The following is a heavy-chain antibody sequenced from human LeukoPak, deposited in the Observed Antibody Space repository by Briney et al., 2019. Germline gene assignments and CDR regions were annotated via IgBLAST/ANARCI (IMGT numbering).Heavy chain of an antibody. V-gene: IGHV3-23*01. CDR1: GFTFSSYA. CDR2: ISGSGIST. CDR3: AKGGTLDDTQFDY. D-gene: IGHD3-9*01. J-gene: IGHJ4*02. Sequence: GGSLRLSCAASGFTFSSYAMSWVRQAPGKGLEWVSGISGSGISTYYADSAEGRFTISRGNSNNTLYLQMNSLRAEDTAVYYCAKGGTLDDTQFDYWGQGILVTVSS.